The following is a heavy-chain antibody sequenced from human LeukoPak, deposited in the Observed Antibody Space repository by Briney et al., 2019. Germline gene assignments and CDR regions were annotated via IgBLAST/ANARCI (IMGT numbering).Heavy chain of an antibody. CDR2: IYPADSDT. D-gene: IGHD3-3*01. CDR1: GYSFTNYW. J-gene: IGHJ4*02. Sequence: GESLKISCQVSGYSFTNYWIGWVRQVPGKGLESMGIIYPADSDTTHSPSFQGQVTISADKSISTVYLQWSSLKASDAAMYYCAKQSRDGAKTRGYYFDYWGQGTMVTVSS. CDR3: AKQSRDGAKTRGYYFDY. V-gene: IGHV5-51*01.